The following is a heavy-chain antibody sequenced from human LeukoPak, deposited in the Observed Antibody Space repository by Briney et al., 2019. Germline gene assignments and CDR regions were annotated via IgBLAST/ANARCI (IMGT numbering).Heavy chain of an antibody. D-gene: IGHD3-10*01. V-gene: IGHV4-39*01. CDR2: IYYSGST. CDR1: SGSISSSSFY. Sequence: SETLSLTCTVSSGSISSSSFYWGWIRQPPGEGLEWIGNIYYSGSTYYNPSLQSRVTISVDTSKKQFSLRLRSVTAADTAVYYCASVRGSYYSPTYYFDYWGQGALITVSS. J-gene: IGHJ4*02. CDR3: ASVRGSYYSPTYYFDY.